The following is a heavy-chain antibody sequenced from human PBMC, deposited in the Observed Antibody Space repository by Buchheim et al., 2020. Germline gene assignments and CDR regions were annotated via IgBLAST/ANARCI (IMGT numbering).Heavy chain of an antibody. V-gene: IGHV3-74*01. Sequence: DEHLVQSGGGLLHPGESLRLSCAASGFPFSGYWMHWVRQTPDKRLVWVARINQDGKSTSYAASVQGRFTISRDNAKIALSLQMNRLRAEDTAVYYCTTGGTYTGYDLENNYWGQGTL. D-gene: IGHD3-3*01. CDR1: GFPFSGYW. CDR2: INQDGKST. J-gene: IGHJ4*02. CDR3: TTGGTYTGYDLENNY.